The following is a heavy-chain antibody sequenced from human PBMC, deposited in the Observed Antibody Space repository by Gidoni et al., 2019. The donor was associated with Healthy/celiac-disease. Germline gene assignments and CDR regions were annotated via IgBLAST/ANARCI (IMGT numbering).Heavy chain of an antibody. D-gene: IGHD3-3*01. CDR1: GFTSSTYG. CDR3: AKDRSHYDFWSGYWTEFDY. J-gene: IGHJ4*02. Sequence: QVQLVESGGGVVQPGRSLRLSCAASGFTSSTYGMHWVRQAPGKGLEWVGVISYDGSNKYYADSVKGRFTISRDNSKNTLYLQMNSLRAEDTAVYYCAKDRSHYDFWSGYWTEFDYWGQGTLVTVSS. CDR2: ISYDGSNK. V-gene: IGHV3-30*18.